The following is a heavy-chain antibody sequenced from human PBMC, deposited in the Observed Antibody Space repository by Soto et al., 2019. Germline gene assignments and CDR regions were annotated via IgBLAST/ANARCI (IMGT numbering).Heavy chain of an antibody. CDR1: GGSISSYY. CDR3: ARDGLGGSYTDY. Sequence: QVQLQQSGPGLVKPSETLSLTCTVSGGSISSYYWSWIRQPPGKGLEWIGYIYYSGSTNYNPSLKSRATMSVDTSKHQFSLKLSSVTAADTAVYYCARDGLGGSYTDYWGQGTLVTVSS. V-gene: IGHV4-59*01. D-gene: IGHD1-26*01. J-gene: IGHJ4*02. CDR2: IYYSGST.